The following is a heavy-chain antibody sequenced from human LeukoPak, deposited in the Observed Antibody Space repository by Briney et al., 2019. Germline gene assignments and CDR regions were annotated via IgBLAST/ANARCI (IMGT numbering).Heavy chain of an antibody. J-gene: IGHJ4*02. CDR2: INGGSGNT. V-gene: IGHV1-3*01. CDR1: GYTFTDYT. CDR3: ANPRYDSSGYYYVD. D-gene: IGHD3-22*01. Sequence: ASVRVSCKASGYTFTDYTMHWLRQAPGQRLDWMGWINGGSGNTKYSPEFQGRVTITRDTSASTAYMELSSLRSEDTAVYYCANPRYDSSGYYYVDWGQGTLVTVSS.